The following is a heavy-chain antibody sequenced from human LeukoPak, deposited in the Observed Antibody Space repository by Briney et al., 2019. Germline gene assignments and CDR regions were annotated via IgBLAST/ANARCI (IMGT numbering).Heavy chain of an antibody. J-gene: IGHJ4*02. V-gene: IGHV3-23*01. CDR1: GFTFNNFG. D-gene: IGHD4/OR15-4a*01. CDR2: ISSAGVST. Sequence: GGSLRLSCAASGFTFNNFGMSWVRQAPGKGLEWVSAISSAGVSTYYADSVKGRFTISRDNSKNTLYLQMNSLRAEDTAVYYCARRAGAYSHPYDYWGQGTLVTVSS. CDR3: ARRAGAYSHPYDY.